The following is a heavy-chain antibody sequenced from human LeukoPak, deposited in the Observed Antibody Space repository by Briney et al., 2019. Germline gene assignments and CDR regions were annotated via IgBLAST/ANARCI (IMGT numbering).Heavy chain of an antibody. V-gene: IGHV3-48*01. CDR1: GFTFSTYS. CDR2: ISSGSSAI. CDR3: ARGHTSRSYGY. J-gene: IGHJ4*02. D-gene: IGHD3-10*01. Sequence: GGSLRLSCAASGFTFSTYSMNWVRQAPGKGLEWVSYISSGSSAIYYADSVKGRFTISRDNANNSLSLQMNSLRPEDTAVYYCARGHTSRSYGYWGQGTLVTVSS.